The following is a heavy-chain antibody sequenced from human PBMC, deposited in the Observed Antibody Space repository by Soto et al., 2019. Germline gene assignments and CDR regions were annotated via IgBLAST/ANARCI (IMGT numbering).Heavy chain of an antibody. V-gene: IGHV1-69*13. CDR3: ARARITMIVVVIIDAFDI. Sequence: SVKVSCKASGGTFSSYAISWVRQAPGQGLEWMGGIIPIFGIANYAQKFQGRVTITADESTSTAYMELSSLRSEDTAVYYCARARITMIVVVIIDAFDIWGQGTMVTVSS. CDR1: GGTFSSYA. CDR2: IIPIFGIA. J-gene: IGHJ3*02. D-gene: IGHD3-22*01.